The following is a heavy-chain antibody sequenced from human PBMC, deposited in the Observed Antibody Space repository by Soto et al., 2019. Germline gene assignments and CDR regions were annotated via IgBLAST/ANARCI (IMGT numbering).Heavy chain of an antibody. CDR3: ARLPSRHLVDY. CDR2: MFYGVST. Sequence: ASETLSLTCTVSGSSINSSGYYWGWIRQPPGKGLEWIGSMFYGVSTYYNPSLKSRVTVSVDTSKNQFSLNLRSLTAADTAVYYCARLPSRHLVDYWGQGTLVTVSS. D-gene: IGHD3-3*02. CDR1: GSSINSSGYY. J-gene: IGHJ4*02. V-gene: IGHV4-39*01.